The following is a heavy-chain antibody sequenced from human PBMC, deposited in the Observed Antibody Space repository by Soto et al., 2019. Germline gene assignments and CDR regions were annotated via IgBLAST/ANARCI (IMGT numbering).Heavy chain of an antibody. J-gene: IGHJ4*02. CDR2: LNSDGSIT. CDR3: ARGGAYNGGWFS. CDR1: GFTFSGYW. D-gene: IGHD6-19*01. Sequence: EVQLVESGGGLVQPGGSLRLSCAASGFTFSGYWMHWVRQSPGKGLVWVSRLNSDGSITSYADSVKGRFTISRDNAKNTPYLQMNSLRAEDTAVYFCARGGAYNGGWFSWGPGTLVTVSS. V-gene: IGHV3-74*01.